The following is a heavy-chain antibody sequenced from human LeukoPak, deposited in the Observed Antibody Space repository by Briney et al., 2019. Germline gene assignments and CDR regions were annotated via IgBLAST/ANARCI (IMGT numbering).Heavy chain of an antibody. J-gene: IGHJ4*02. CDR1: GFTFSSYW. D-gene: IGHD5-12*01. CDR2: IKQDGSEK. CDR3: ARTQWLRFNFDS. V-gene: IGHV3-7*03. Sequence: GGSLRLSCAASGFTFSSYWMTWVRQAPGKGLEWVASIKQDGSEKYYVDSMKGRFTISRDNAKSSLYLQMNSLRAEDTAVYYCARTQWLRFNFDSWGQGTLVTVSS.